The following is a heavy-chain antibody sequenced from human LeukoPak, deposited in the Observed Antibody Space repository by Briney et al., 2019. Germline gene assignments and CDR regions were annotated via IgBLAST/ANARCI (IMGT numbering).Heavy chain of an antibody. J-gene: IGHJ4*02. CDR3: ARRRGYSYGYGY. D-gene: IGHD5-18*01. V-gene: IGHV4-59*01. CDR2: IYYSGST. Sequence: SETLSLTCTVSGGSISSYYWSWIRQPPGKGLEWIGYIYYSGSTNYNPSLKSRVTISVDTSKNQFSLKLSSVTAADTAVYYCARRRGYSYGYGYWGQGTLVTASS. CDR1: GGSISSYY.